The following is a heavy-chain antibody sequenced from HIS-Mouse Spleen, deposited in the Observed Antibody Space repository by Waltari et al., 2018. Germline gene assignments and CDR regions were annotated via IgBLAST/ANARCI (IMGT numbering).Heavy chain of an antibody. CDR1: GFTFSRYS. D-gene: IGHD2-21*02. J-gene: IGHJ3*02. Sequence: EVQLVESGGGLVKPGGSLRLSCAASGFTFSRYSINWFRQAPGKGLEWVSSISSSSSYIDYADSVKGRLTISRDNAKNSLYLQMNSLRAEDTAVYYCARDIVVVTAAPGAAFDIWGQGTMVTVSS. CDR3: ARDIVVVTAAPGAAFDI. V-gene: IGHV3-21*01. CDR2: ISSSSSYI.